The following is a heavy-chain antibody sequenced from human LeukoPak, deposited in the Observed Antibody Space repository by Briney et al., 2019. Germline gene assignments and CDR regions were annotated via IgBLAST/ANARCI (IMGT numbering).Heavy chain of an antibody. CDR1: GFTFSSYA. J-gene: IGHJ4*02. D-gene: IGHD6-13*01. Sequence: QTGGSLRLSCAASGFTFSSYAMSWVRQAPGKGLEWVSGITGSGGSTYYADSVKGRFTISRDNSENTLYLQMNSLRAEDTAVYYCAKGDSSSWYGPFDYWGQGTLVTVSS. CDR2: ITGSGGST. V-gene: IGHV3-23*01. CDR3: AKGDSSSWYGPFDY.